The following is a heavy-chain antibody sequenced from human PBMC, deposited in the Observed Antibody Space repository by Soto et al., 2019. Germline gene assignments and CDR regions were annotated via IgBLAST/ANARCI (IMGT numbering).Heavy chain of an antibody. D-gene: IGHD3-22*01. CDR2: IIPIFGTA. Sequence: SVKVSCKASGGTFSSYAISWVRQAPGQGLEWMGGIIPIFGTANYAQKFQGRVTITADESTSTAYMELCSLRSEDTAVYYCARALLGTYYYDSSGYMNRYYFDYWGQGTLVTVSS. CDR1: GGTFSSYA. CDR3: ARALLGTYYYDSSGYMNRYYFDY. V-gene: IGHV1-69*13. J-gene: IGHJ4*02.